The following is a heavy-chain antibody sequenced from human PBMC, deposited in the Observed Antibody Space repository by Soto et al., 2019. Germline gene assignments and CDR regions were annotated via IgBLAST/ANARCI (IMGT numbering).Heavy chain of an antibody. J-gene: IGHJ3*02. V-gene: IGHV4-4*07. Sequence: QVQLQESGPGLVKPSETLSLTCTVSGGSISTYYWSWIRQPAGKGLEWIGRIYTSGSTKYNPSLKSRVTMSIDTSKNQCSLKLSSVTAADTAVYYCARVLRYYYDTSGSYSGVFDIWGQGTMVTVSS. CDR1: GGSISTYY. CDR3: ARVLRYYYDTSGSYSGVFDI. D-gene: IGHD3-22*01. CDR2: IYTSGST.